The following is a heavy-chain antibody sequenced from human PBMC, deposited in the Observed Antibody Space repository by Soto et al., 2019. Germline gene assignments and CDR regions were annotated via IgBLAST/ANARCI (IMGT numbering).Heavy chain of an antibody. J-gene: IGHJ5*01. CDR1: GDSITSFHW. V-gene: IGHV4-4*02. D-gene: IGHD6-19*01. CDR3: ARDGGQWRHSGGGCFDS. Sequence: QVQLQQSGPGLVKPSGTLSLTCAVSGDSITSFHWWPWLRQSPGKGLEWIGEIFHSGAITYNPSLKSRLTVSADKSRNQFSLKLNSLTAADTAVYYCARDGGQWRHSGGGCFDSWGQGIRVIVSS. CDR2: IFHSGAI.